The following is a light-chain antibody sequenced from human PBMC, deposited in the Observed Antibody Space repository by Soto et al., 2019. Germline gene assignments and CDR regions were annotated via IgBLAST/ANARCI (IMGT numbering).Light chain of an antibody. V-gene: IGKV3-20*01. CDR2: GAV. Sequence: EIVLTQSPGTLSLSPGERATLSCRASQSVTSSYLAWYQQKPGQAPRLLIYGAVSRATGIPDRFSGSGSGTDFTLTISRLEPEDFAVYFCQQYGRSPPGFGPGTKVQIK. CDR1: QSVTSSY. J-gene: IGKJ3*01. CDR3: QQYGRSPPG.